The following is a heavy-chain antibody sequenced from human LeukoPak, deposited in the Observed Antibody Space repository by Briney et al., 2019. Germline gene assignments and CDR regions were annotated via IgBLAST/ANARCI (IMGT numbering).Heavy chain of an antibody. D-gene: IGHD5-18*01. J-gene: IGHJ4*02. Sequence: GGSLRLSCVASGFTFSNYAMSWVRQAPGKGLEWVSGISGNGGTTYYADSVKGRFTISRDNSKNTLYLQRNSLRVEDTAVYYCAKGAGKQLWVHFDYWGQGTLVTVSS. CDR3: AKGAGKQLWVHFDY. V-gene: IGHV3-23*01. CDR2: ISGNGGTT. CDR1: GFTFSNYA.